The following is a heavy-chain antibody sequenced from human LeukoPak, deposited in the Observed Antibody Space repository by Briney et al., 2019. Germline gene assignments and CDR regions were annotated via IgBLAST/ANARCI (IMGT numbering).Heavy chain of an antibody. CDR3: ARQYSSSWYYYYMDV. V-gene: IGHV1-2*02. Sequence: ASVKVSCKASGYTFIGYYRHWVRQAPGQGLEWMGWINPNSGGTNYAQKFQGRVTMTRDTSISTAYMELSKLRSDDTAVYYCARQYSSSWYYYYMDVWGKGTTVTVSS. D-gene: IGHD6-13*01. J-gene: IGHJ6*03. CDR2: INPNSGGT. CDR1: GYTFIGYY.